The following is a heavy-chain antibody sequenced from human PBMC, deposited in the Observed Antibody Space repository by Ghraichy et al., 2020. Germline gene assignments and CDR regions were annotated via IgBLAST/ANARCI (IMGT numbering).Heavy chain of an antibody. D-gene: IGHD3-22*01. Sequence: SETLSLTCTVSGGSISGSSYYWGWIRQPPGKGLEWIGSFYDSGSTDYKPSLKSRATISVDTSTNQFFLKLRSVTAADTAVYYCAGLGSSGGYWGQGTLVSVSS. CDR3: AGLGSSGGY. V-gene: IGHV4-39*01. CDR2: FYDSGST. CDR1: GGSISGSSYY. J-gene: IGHJ4*02.